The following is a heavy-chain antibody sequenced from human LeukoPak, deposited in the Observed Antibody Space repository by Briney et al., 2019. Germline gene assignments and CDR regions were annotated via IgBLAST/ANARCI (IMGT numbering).Heavy chain of an antibody. CDR3: ARDIAARRLDY. CDR2: IWYDGSNK. Sequence: EGSLRLSCAASGFIFSNHGMHWVRQAPGKGLEWVAVIWYDGSNKYYADSVKGRFTISRDNSKNTLYLQMNSLRAEDTAVYYCARDIAARRLDYWGQGTLVTVSS. CDR1: GFIFSNHG. D-gene: IGHD6-6*01. V-gene: IGHV3-33*01. J-gene: IGHJ4*02.